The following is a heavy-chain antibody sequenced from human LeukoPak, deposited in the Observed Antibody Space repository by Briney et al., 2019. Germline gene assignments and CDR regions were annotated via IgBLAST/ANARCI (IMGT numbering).Heavy chain of an antibody. J-gene: IGHJ4*02. Sequence: WASVTVSCKASGYTFTGYYMHWVRQAPGQGLEWMGRINPNSGGTNYAQKFQGRATMTRDTSISTAYMELSRLRSDDTAVYYCARDGDYYDSSGYAQVYWGQGTLVTVSS. CDR3: ARDGDYYDSSGYAQVY. CDR2: INPNSGGT. V-gene: IGHV1-2*06. D-gene: IGHD3-22*01. CDR1: GYTFTGYY.